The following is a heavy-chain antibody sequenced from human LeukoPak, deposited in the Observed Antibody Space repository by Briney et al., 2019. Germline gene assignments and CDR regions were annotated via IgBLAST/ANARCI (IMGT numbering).Heavy chain of an antibody. J-gene: IGHJ4*02. Sequence: GRSLRLSCAASGFTFSSYAMHWVRQAPGKGLEWVAVISYDGSNKYYADSVKGRFTVSRDNSKNTLYLQMNSLRAEDTAVYYCARSAGYCSGTSCYYSDFWGQGTLVTVSS. D-gene: IGHD2-2*01. CDR1: GFTFSSYA. V-gene: IGHV3-30*04. CDR3: ARSAGYCSGTSCYYSDF. CDR2: ISYDGSNK.